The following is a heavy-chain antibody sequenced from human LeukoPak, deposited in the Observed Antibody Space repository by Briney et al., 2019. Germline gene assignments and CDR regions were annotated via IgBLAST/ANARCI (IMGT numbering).Heavy chain of an antibody. D-gene: IGHD1/OR15-1a*01. J-gene: IGHJ5*02. CDR2: ISGSGGST. V-gene: IGHV3-23*01. Sequence: GGSLRLSCAASGFTFSSYAMSWVRQAPGKGLEWVSAISGSGGSTYYADSVKGRFTISRDNSKNTLYLQMNSLRAEDTAVYYCAKDEGLNTRYRWFDPWGQGTLVTVSS. CDR1: GFTFSSYA. CDR3: AKDEGLNTRYRWFDP.